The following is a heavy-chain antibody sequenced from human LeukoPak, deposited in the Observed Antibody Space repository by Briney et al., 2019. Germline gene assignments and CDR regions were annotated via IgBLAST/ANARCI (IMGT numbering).Heavy chain of an antibody. D-gene: IGHD2-2*01. V-gene: IGHV4-38-2*01. CDR2: IYHSGTT. J-gene: IGHJ4*02. CDR3: ARLRRYCDNISCYPFDY. Sequence: SETLSLTCAVSGFSVSSGYFWGWIRQPPGKGLEWIGTIYHSGTTYYSPSLKSRVTISVDTSKNQFSLKLSSVTAADTAVYYCARLRRYCDNISCYPFDYWGQGTLVTVSS. CDR1: GFSVSSGYF.